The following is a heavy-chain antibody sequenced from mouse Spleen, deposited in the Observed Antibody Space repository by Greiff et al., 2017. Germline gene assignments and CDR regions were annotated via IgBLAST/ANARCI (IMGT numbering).Heavy chain of an antibody. CDR3: ARRDYGSSRYFDV. CDR1: GYAFTNYL. Sequence: QVQLQQSGAELVRPGTSVKVSCKASGYAFTNYLIEWVKQRPGQGLEWIGVINPGSGGTNYNEKFKGKATLTADKSSSTAYMQLSSLTSEDSAVYFCARRDYGSSRYFDVWGAGTTVTVSS. V-gene: IGHV1-54*01. CDR2: INPGSGGT. J-gene: IGHJ1*01. D-gene: IGHD1-1*01.